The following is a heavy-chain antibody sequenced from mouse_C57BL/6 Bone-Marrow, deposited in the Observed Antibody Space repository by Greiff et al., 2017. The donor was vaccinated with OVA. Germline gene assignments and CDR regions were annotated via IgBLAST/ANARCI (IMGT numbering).Heavy chain of an antibody. Sequence: QVQLQQSGPELVKPGASVKISCKASGYAFSSSWMNWVKQRPGTGLEWIGRIYPGDGDTNYNGKFKGKATLTADKSSSTAYMQLSSLTSEDSAVYFCARDDGYYLYWYFDVWGTGTTVTVSS. V-gene: IGHV1-82*01. J-gene: IGHJ1*03. CDR2: IYPGDGDT. D-gene: IGHD2-3*01. CDR3: ARDDGYYLYWYFDV. CDR1: GYAFSSSW.